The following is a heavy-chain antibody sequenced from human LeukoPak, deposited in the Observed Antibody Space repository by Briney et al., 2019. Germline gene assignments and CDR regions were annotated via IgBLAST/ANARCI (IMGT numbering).Heavy chain of an antibody. CDR2: INPNSGGT. Sequence: ASVKVSCKASGYTFTGYYMHWVRQAPGQGLEWMGWINPNSGGTNYAQKFQGRVTMTRDTSISTAYMELSRLRSDDTAVYYCARGIASVAGYYFDYWGQGTLVTVSS. CDR3: ARGIASVAGYYFDY. D-gene: IGHD6-19*01. J-gene: IGHJ4*02. CDR1: GYTFTGYY. V-gene: IGHV1-2*02.